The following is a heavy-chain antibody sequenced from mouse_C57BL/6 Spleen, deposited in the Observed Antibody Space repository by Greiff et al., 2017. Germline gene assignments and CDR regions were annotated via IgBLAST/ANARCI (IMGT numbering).Heavy chain of an antibody. CDR1: GFTFSDYG. J-gene: IGHJ4*01. V-gene: IGHV5-17*01. CDR2: ISSGSSTI. Sequence: EVKLMGSGGGLVKPGGSLTLSCAASGFTFSDYGMHWVRQAPEKGLEWVAYISSGSSTIYYADTVKGRFTISRDNAKKTLFLQMTTLRSEDTAMYYCAGTGTSPYAMDYWGQGTSDTDSS. D-gene: IGHD4-1*01. CDR3: AGTGTSPYAMDY.